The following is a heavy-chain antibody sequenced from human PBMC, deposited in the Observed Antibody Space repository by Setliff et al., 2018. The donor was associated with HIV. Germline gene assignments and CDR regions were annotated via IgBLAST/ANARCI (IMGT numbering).Heavy chain of an antibody. D-gene: IGHD3-16*02. CDR3: ARDGGLRLGELSSTPQGTFDT. CDR2: IYYSGST. Sequence: SETLSLTCDVSGDSIISGDFFWSGIRQPPGKGLEWIGYIYYSGSTNYNPSLKSRVTISVDTSKNQFSLKLSSVTAADTAVYYCARDGGLRLGELSSTPQGTFDTWGQGTMVTVS. J-gene: IGHJ3*02. V-gene: IGHV4-61*08. CDR1: GDSIISGDFF.